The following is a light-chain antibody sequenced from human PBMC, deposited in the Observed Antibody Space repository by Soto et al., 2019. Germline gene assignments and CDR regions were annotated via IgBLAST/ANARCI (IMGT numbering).Light chain of an antibody. Sequence: IPLTQSPSSLSASVGDRVTITCRASQGISSYLAWYQQKPGRAPQLLIYATSTLQTGVPSRFRGSGSGTDFTLTISSLQPEDFGTYFCQQHDSYPLTFGPGTKVDIK. CDR2: ATS. V-gene: IGKV1-9*01. CDR3: QQHDSYPLT. CDR1: QGISSY. J-gene: IGKJ3*01.